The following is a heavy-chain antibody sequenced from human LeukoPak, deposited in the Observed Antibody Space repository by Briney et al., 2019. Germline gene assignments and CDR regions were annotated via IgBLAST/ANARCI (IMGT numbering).Heavy chain of an antibody. Sequence: PGKSLRLSCAASGFTFSNYGMDWVRQAPGKGLEWVARSSNKANSYTTRYAASVKGRFTISRDHSTKSLFLQMSSLKPEDTAVYYCTRRPDCSGGTCFVDYWGHGTLVTVSS. CDR2: SSNKANSYTT. D-gene: IGHD2-15*01. CDR3: TRRPDCSGGTCFVDY. CDR1: GFTFSNYG. V-gene: IGHV3-72*01. J-gene: IGHJ4*01.